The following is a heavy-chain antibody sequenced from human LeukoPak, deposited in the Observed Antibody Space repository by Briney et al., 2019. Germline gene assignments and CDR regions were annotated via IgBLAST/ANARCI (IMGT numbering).Heavy chain of an antibody. CDR1: GGSISSYY. D-gene: IGHD2-21*01. Sequence: PSETLSLTCTVSGGSISSYYWSWIRQPPGKGLEWIGEINHSGSTNYNPSLKSRVTISVDTSKNQFSLKLSSVTAADTAVYYCARFVLGATLDFDYWGQGTLVTVSS. CDR3: ARFVLGATLDFDY. J-gene: IGHJ4*02. V-gene: IGHV4-34*01. CDR2: INHSGST.